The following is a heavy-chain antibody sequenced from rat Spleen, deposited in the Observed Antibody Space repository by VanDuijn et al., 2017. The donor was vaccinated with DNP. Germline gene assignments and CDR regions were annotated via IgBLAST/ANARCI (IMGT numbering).Heavy chain of an antibody. CDR1: GFTFSDYN. CDR3: TTDQGITIAAMSTHIDA. Sequence: EVQLVESGGGLVQPGRSLKLSCAASGFTFSDYNMAWVRQAPKKGLEWVATIIYDGSRTYYRDSVKGRFTISRDNAKSTLYLQMDSLRSEDTATYFCTTDQGITIAAMSTHIDAWGQGTSVTVSS. CDR2: IIYDGSRT. V-gene: IGHV5S10*01. J-gene: IGHJ4*01. D-gene: IGHD1-2*01.